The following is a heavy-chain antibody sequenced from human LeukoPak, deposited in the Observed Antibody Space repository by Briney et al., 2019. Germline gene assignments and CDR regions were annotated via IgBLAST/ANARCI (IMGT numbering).Heavy chain of an antibody. V-gene: IGHV3-48*01. J-gene: IGHJ4*02. Sequence: GGSLRLSCAASGFTFSTYSMNWVRQAPGKGLEWVSYISSSSSSPIYYADSVKGRFTISRDNAKNSLYLQMNSLRTEDTAVYYCARHFCSSISCSNWGQGTLVTVSS. CDR1: GFTFSTYS. CDR3: ARHFCSSISCSN. D-gene: IGHD2-2*01. CDR2: ISSSSSSPI.